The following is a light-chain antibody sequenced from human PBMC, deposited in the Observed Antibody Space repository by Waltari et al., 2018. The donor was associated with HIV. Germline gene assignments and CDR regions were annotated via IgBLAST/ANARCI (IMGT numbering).Light chain of an antibody. CDR2: KAS. J-gene: IGKJ3*01. CDR3: QQYNSYSSLT. V-gene: IGKV1-5*03. Sequence: DSQLTQSPSTLSASVGDRVTITCRASQSISSWLAWYHQKPGKAPKLLIYKASSLESGVPSRFSGSGSGTEFTLTISSLQPDDFATYYCQQYNSYSSLTFGPGTKVDIK. CDR1: QSISSW.